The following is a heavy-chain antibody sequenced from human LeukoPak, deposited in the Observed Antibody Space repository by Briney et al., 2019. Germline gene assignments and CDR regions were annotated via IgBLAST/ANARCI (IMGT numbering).Heavy chain of an antibody. CDR1: GGSISSSSYY. CDR3: ARATAENLADSSGYYIDY. Sequence: SETLSLTCTVSGGSISSSSYYWGWIRQPPGQGLEWIGGICYSGSTYYNPSLKSRVTKTVGTSKNLFSLKLSSVAAEDTAVYYCARATAENLADSSGYYIDYWGQGTLVTVSS. J-gene: IGHJ4*02. V-gene: IGHV4-39*07. CDR2: ICYSGST. D-gene: IGHD3-22*01.